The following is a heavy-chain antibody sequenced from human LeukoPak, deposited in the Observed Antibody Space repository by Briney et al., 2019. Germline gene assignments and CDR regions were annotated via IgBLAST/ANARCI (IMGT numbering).Heavy chain of an antibody. V-gene: IGHV3-23*01. CDR2: VSGSGAHT. CDR3: AKGSQLWFSSDAFDI. CDR1: GFTFSSYA. D-gene: IGHD5-18*01. Sequence: QTGGSLRLSCAASGFTFSSYAMTWVRQAPGKGLQWVSAVSGSGAHTYYADSVKGRFTISRDNSKNTLYLQMNNLRAEDTAVYYCAKGSQLWFSSDAFDIWGQGTMVTVSS. J-gene: IGHJ3*02.